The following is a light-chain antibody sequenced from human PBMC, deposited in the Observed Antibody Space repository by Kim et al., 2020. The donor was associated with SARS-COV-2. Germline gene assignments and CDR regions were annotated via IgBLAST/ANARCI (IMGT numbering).Light chain of an antibody. J-gene: IGKJ1*01. CDR2: NAL. V-gene: IGKV3-20*01. CDR1: QSVSNNY. Sequence: PGERATLSYRASQSVSNNYLAWYRQKPGQAPSLVIYNALHRPTGIPDRFSGSGSGTDFTLTISRLEPDDFAVYYCQQYGSSLPWTFGQGTKVDIK. CDR3: QQYGSSLPWT.